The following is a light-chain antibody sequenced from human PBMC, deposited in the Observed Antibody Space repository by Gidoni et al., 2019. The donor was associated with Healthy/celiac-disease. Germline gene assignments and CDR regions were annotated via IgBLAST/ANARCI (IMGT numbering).Light chain of an antibody. Sequence: QSVLTQPPSASGHPGQRVTLSCSGSSSKIGSNTVTWYQQHPVTAPRLLIYSNNQRHSGVPDRFSGSKSGTSASLAISGLQSEDEADYYCAAWDDSLNGWVFGGGTKLTVL. J-gene: IGLJ3*02. CDR1: SSKIGSNT. V-gene: IGLV1-44*01. CDR2: SNN. CDR3: AAWDDSLNGWV.